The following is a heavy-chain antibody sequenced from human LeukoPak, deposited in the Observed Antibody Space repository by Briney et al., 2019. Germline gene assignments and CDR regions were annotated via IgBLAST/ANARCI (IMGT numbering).Heavy chain of an antibody. J-gene: IGHJ4*02. Sequence: PGGSLRLSCAASGFTFSSYGMNWVRQAPGKGLEWVAFIRYDGSNKYYADSVKGRFTISRDNSKNTLYLQMNSLRAEDTAVYYCAKDGFGESTPYYFDYWGQGTLVTVSS. V-gene: IGHV3-30*02. CDR1: GFTFSSYG. CDR3: AKDGFGESTPYYFDY. D-gene: IGHD3-10*01. CDR2: IRYDGSNK.